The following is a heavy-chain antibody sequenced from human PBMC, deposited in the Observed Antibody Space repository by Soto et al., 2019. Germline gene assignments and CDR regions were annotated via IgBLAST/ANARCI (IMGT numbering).Heavy chain of an antibody. J-gene: IGHJ6*03. CDR2: ISGSGGST. Sequence: PGGSLRLSCAASGFTFSSYAMSWVRQAPGKGLEWVSAISGSGGSTYYADSVKGRFTISRDNSKNTLYLQMNSLRAEDTAVYYCAKSGIAAALQEYYYYYMDVWGKGTTVTVSS. CDR1: GFTFSSYA. D-gene: IGHD6-13*01. CDR3: AKSGIAAALQEYYYYYMDV. V-gene: IGHV3-23*01.